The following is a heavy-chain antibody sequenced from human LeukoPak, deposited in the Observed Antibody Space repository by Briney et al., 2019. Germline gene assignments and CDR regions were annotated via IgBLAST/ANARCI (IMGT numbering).Heavy chain of an antibody. CDR3: AKWGDYDSDY. D-gene: IGHD3-16*01. J-gene: IGHJ4*01. CDR2: IGGRDGGT. V-gene: IGHV3-23*01. CDR1: QFIFSNYA. Sequence: GGSLILSCSSSQFIFSNYAMSWVRQAPGKGLEWVSAIGGRDGGTYYADSVKGRFTVSRDDPKNTLYLQMNTLRVEDTAVYYCAKWGDYDSDYWGHGTLVTVSS.